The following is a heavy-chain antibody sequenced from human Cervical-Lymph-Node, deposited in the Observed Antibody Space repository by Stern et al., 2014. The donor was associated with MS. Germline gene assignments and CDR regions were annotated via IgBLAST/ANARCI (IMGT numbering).Heavy chain of an antibody. CDR1: GGSISSSGYY. V-gene: IGHV4-61*02. CDR2: IHDSGST. D-gene: IGHD1-26*01. CDR3: ATTRWDLFTWNWFDP. J-gene: IGHJ5*02. Sequence: QVQLVESGPGLVKPSQTLSLTCTVSGGSISSSGYYWSWIRQPADKGLEWIGRIHDSGSTYYNPSLKSRVTISMETAKHTFSLKLPSVTAADTAVYYCATTRWDLFTWNWFDPWGQGTLVTVSS.